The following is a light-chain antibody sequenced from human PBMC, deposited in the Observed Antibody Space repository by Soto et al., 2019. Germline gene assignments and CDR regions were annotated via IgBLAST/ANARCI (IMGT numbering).Light chain of an antibody. CDR1: QSVNSY. J-gene: IGKJ5*01. CDR3: QQRTNWPSST. CDR2: DAS. Sequence: EIVLTQSPATLPLSPGERATLSCRASQSVNSYLAWYQQRPGQAPRLLIHDASSRATGIPARFSGSGSGTDFTLTISSLEPEDFAVYYCQQRTNWPSSTFGQGTRLEIK. V-gene: IGKV3-11*01.